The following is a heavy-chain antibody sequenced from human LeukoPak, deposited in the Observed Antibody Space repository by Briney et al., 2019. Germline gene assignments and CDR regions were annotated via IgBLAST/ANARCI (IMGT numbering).Heavy chain of an antibody. CDR2: INWNGGST. CDR3: ARAGWRMPPHYYYYYYMDV. J-gene: IGHJ6*03. D-gene: IGHD2-8*02. Sequence: PGGSLRLSCAASGFTFDDYGMSWVRQAPGEGLEWVSGINWNGGSTGYADSVKGPFTISRDNAKNSLSLQMNSLRAEDTALYYCARAGWRMPPHYYYYYYMDVWGKGTTVTVSS. CDR1: GFTFDDYG. V-gene: IGHV3-20*04.